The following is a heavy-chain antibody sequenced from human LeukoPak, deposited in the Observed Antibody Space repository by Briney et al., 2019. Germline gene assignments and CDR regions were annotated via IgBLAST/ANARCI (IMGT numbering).Heavy chain of an antibody. CDR3: ASRLVSGAFDI. J-gene: IGHJ3*02. Sequence: NPSETLSLTCTVSGGSISSGDYYWSWVRQPPGKGLEWIGEIYHSGSTNYNPSLKSRVTISVDKSKNQFSLKLSSVTAADTAVYYCASRLVSGAFDIWGQGTLVTVSS. V-gene: IGHV4-4*02. D-gene: IGHD3-9*01. CDR1: GGSISSGDYY. CDR2: IYHSGST.